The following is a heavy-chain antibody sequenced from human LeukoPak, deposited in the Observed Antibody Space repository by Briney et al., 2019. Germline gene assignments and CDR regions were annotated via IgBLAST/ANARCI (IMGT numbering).Heavy chain of an antibody. CDR2: TNPNSGGT. V-gene: IGHV1-2*02. J-gene: IGHJ6*03. CDR1: GYTFTDYY. Sequence: ASVKVSCKASGYTFTDYYMHWVRQAPGQGLEWMGWTNPNSGGTNYAQKFQGRVTMTRDTSISTAYMELSRPRSDDTAVYYCARDTVATEGYYYYYYMDVWGKGTTVTVSS. D-gene: IGHD4-11*01. CDR3: ARDTVATEGYYYYYYMDV.